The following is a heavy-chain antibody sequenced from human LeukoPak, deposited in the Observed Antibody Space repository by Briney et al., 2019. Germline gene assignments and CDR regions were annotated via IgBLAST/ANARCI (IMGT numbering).Heavy chain of an antibody. CDR1: GFTFSSYW. CDR3: ARAQHSGYERYQYYFDY. CDR2: INSDGSST. Sequence: GGSLRLSCAASGFTFSSYWMHWVRQAPGKGLVWVSRINSDGSSTNYADSVKGRLTISRDNAKNTLYLQMNSLRAEDTAVYYCARAQHSGYERYQYYFDYWGQGTLVTVSS. J-gene: IGHJ4*02. V-gene: IGHV3-74*01. D-gene: IGHD5-12*01.